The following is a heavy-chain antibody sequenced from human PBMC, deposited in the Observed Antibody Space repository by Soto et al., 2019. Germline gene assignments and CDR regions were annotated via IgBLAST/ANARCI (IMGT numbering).Heavy chain of an antibody. CDR2: ISSSSSYI. Sequence: GSLRISCAPSGFTFSSSSMNWVRQAPGKGLEWVSSISSSSSYIYYADSVKGRFTISRDNAKNSLYLQMNSLRAEDTAVYYCGAEVVPAAEDYYYGMDVWGQGTTVTVSS. J-gene: IGHJ6*02. CDR3: GAEVVPAAEDYYYGMDV. CDR1: GFTFSSSS. D-gene: IGHD2-2*01. V-gene: IGHV3-21*01.